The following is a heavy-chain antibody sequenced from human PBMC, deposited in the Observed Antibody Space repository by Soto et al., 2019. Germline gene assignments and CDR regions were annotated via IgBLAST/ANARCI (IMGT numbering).Heavy chain of an antibody. CDR1: GGSISSSSYY. J-gene: IGHJ6*03. CDR3: ARPVTTGNHGVLGSYYYYYMDV. CDR2: IYYSGST. D-gene: IGHD3-10*01. Sequence: SETLSLTCTVSGGSISSSSYYWGWIRQPPGKGLEWIGSIYYSGSTYYNPSLKSRVTISVDTSKNQFSLKLSSVTAADTAVYYCARPVTTGNHGVLGSYYYYYMDVWGKGTTVTVSS. V-gene: IGHV4-39*01.